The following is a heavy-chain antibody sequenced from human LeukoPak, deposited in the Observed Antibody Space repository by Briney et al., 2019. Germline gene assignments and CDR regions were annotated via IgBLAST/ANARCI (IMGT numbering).Heavy chain of an antibody. CDR2: IYSGGGT. J-gene: IGHJ4*02. CDR3: AREVLVGAMDH. CDR1: GFTGSSNY. V-gene: IGHV3-53*01. Sequence: PGGSLRLSRTASGFTGSSNYMSWGRQAPGKGLEWVSVIYSGGGTYHADSVKGRFTISRDNSKNTLYLQMNSLRAEHTAVYYCAREVLVGAMDHWGQGTQVTVSS. D-gene: IGHD1-26*01.